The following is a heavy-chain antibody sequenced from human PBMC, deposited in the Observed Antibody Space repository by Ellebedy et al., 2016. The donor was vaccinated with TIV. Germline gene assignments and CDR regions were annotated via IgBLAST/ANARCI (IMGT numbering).Heavy chain of an antibody. CDR1: GFAFSSNG. J-gene: IGHJ4*02. CDR2: IGVSGDT. Sequence: PGGSLRLSCAASGFAFSSNGMSWVRQAPGKGLEWVSGIGVSGDTYYADSLKGRFTISRDSSKNTLYLQMNSLRAEDTALYYCAKDSGWDHEYWGQGTLVTVSS. D-gene: IGHD3-10*01. CDR3: AKDSGWDHEY. V-gene: IGHV3-23*01.